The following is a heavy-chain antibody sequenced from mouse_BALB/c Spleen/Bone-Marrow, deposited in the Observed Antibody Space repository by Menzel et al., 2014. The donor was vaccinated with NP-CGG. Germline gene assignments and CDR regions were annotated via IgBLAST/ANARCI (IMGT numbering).Heavy chain of an antibody. V-gene: IGHV14-3*02. Sequence: VQLQQSGAELVKPGASVKLSCTASGFNIKDTYKHWVKQRPEQGLEWIGRIDPANGNTKYDPKFQGKATITADTSSNTAYLQLSSLTSEDTAVYYCAMHYYGSSLFAYWGQGTLVTVSA. CDR3: AMHYYGSSLFAY. CDR2: IDPANGNT. D-gene: IGHD1-1*01. J-gene: IGHJ3*01. CDR1: GFNIKDTY.